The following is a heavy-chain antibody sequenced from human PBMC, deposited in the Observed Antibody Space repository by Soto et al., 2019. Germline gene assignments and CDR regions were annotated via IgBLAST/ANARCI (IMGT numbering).Heavy chain of an antibody. D-gene: IGHD2-2*01. Sequence: EVQLVESGGGLVQPGGSLKLSCVASGYTFSGSAFHWVRQASGKGLEWVGRIRGKANSYETAYAESVKGRFTISRDDSKNTAFLLMNSLKTEDTAVYYCTSRYCSSASCHTWGQGTRVTVSS. J-gene: IGHJ5*02. CDR3: TSRYCSSASCHT. CDR1: GYTFSGSA. V-gene: IGHV3-73*01. CDR2: IRGKANSYET.